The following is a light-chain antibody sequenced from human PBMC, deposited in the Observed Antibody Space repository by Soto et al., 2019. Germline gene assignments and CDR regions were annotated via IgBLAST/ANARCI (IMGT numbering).Light chain of an antibody. CDR1: SSDIGIDNL. V-gene: IGLV2-23*02. CDR3: CLSASRTTFM. Sequence: QSALTQPASVSGSRGESITISCTGTSSDIGIDNLVSCYQQHPGKAPKLLIYEATKRPSGVSNRFSGSKSGNTVSLTVSGLQAEDEADYYCCLSASRTTFMFGGGTKLTVL. J-gene: IGLJ3*02. CDR2: EAT.